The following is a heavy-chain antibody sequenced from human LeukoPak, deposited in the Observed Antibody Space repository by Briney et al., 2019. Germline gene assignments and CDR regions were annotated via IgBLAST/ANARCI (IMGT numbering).Heavy chain of an antibody. Sequence: KPSGTLSLTCAVYGGSFSGYYWSWIRQPPGKGLEWIGEIKHSGSTNYNPSLKSRVTISVDTSKNQFSLKLSSVTAADTAVYYCARGSRSDFWSGYYTRVLGYFDYWGQGTLVTVSS. CDR3: ARGSRSDFWSGYYTRVLGYFDY. D-gene: IGHD3-3*01. CDR1: GGSFSGYY. CDR2: IKHSGST. V-gene: IGHV4-34*01. J-gene: IGHJ4*02.